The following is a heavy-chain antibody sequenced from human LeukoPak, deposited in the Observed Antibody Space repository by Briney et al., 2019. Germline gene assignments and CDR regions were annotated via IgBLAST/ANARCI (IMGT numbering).Heavy chain of an antibody. D-gene: IGHD3-10*01. V-gene: IGHV1-46*01. Sequence: ASVKVSCKASGYTFTSYYMRWVRQAPGQGLEWMGIINPSGGSTSYAQKFQGRVTMTRDTSTSTVYMELSSLRSGDTAVYYCARDFYYYGSGSYLYGMDVWGQGTTVTVSS. CDR2: INPSGGST. CDR1: GYTFTSYY. J-gene: IGHJ6*02. CDR3: ARDFYYYGSGSYLYGMDV.